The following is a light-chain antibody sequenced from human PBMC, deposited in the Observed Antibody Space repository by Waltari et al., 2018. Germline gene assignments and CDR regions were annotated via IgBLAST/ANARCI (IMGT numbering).Light chain of an antibody. CDR3: AAWDDSLSGWV. J-gene: IGLJ3*02. V-gene: IGLV1-47*01. CDR1: SSNIGSNY. CDR2: RNN. Sequence: QSVLTQPPSVSGTPGQRVTISCSGSSSNIGSNYVHWYQHLPGTAPKLLIYRNNRRPGGVPDRFSGSKSGTSASLAISGLRSEDEADYYCAAWDDSLSGWVFGGGPKLTVL.